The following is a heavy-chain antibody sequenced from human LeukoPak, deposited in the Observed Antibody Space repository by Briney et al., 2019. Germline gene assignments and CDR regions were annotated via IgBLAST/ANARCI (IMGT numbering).Heavy chain of an antibody. V-gene: IGHV3-7*03. CDR2: IKQDGSDK. J-gene: IGHJ4*02. CDR3: ARDLDY. CDR1: AFIFSGHW. Sequence: GGSLRLSCEASAFIFSGHWLNWVRQTPGKGLEWVANIKQDGSDKYYVDSVKGRFTISRDNAENSLYLQMSSLRAEDTAVYYCARDLDYWGQGTLVTVSS.